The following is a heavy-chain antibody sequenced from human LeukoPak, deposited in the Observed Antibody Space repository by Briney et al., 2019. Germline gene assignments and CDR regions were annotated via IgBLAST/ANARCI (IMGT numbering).Heavy chain of an antibody. CDR3: AREGGDIVVVPAAIGTDLIGH. Sequence: ASVKVSCKASGYTFTGYYMHWVRPAPGQGLEWMGWINPNSGGTNYAQKFQGRVTMTRDTSISTAYMELSRLRSDDTAVYYCAREGGDIVVVPAAIGTDLIGHWGQGTQVTVSS. CDR1: GYTFTGYY. V-gene: IGHV1-2*02. CDR2: INPNSGGT. J-gene: IGHJ4*02. D-gene: IGHD2-2*01.